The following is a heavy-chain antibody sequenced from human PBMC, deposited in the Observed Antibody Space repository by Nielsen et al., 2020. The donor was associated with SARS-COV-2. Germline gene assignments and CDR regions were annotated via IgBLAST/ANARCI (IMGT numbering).Heavy chain of an antibody. CDR2: IYYSGTT. CDR1: SGSISNYY. CDR3: ARFIGSGNYIESYYFDF. Sequence: SETLSLTCTVSSGSISNYYWSWIRQPPGKGLEWIGYIYYSGTTNYSPSLKSRVTISVDTSKNQFSLKLSSVTAADTAVYYCARFIGSGNYIESYYFDFWGQGTLVTVSS. D-gene: IGHD3-10*01. V-gene: IGHV4-59*01. J-gene: IGHJ4*02.